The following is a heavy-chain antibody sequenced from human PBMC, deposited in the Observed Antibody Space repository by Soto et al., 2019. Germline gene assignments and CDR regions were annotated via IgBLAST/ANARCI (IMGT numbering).Heavy chain of an antibody. J-gene: IGHJ6*02. D-gene: IGHD3-16*01. CDR1: GFTFSNAW. Sequence: EVQLVESGGGLVKPGGSLRLSCAASGFTFSNAWMNWVRQAPGKGLEWVGRIKSKTDGGTTDYVAPVKGRITISRDDSKSIMGLLMNNRKTEDTAVYYCPTGGSLRITTLYYSDGIDVWAPGSTVIVSS. V-gene: IGHV3-15*07. CDR2: IKSKTDGGTT. CDR3: PTGGSLRITTLYYSDGIDV.